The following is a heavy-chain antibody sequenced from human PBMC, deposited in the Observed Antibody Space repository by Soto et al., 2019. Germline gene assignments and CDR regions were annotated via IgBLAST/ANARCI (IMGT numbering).Heavy chain of an antibody. D-gene: IGHD5-18*01. Sequence: GGSLRLSCAASGFTFSSYAMSWVRQAPGKGLEWVSAISGSGGSTSYADSVKGRFTISRDNSKNTLYLQMNSLRAEDTAVYYCAKCRRGYGYEIDYWGQGTLVTVSS. CDR1: GFTFSSYA. CDR2: ISGSGGST. J-gene: IGHJ4*02. V-gene: IGHV3-23*01. CDR3: AKCRRGYGYEIDY.